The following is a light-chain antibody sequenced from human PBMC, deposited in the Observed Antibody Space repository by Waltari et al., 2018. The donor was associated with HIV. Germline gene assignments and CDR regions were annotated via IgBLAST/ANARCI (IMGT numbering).Light chain of an antibody. CDR1: TLRRYD. Sequence: SSELTQDPAVSVALGQTVRITCQGDTLRRYDATWYQQRPGQAPIIVMYGENNRPSGIPDRFSCSSSGTTASLTITWAQAEDEADYYCSSRDSSGHQIVFGTGTQVTVL. J-gene: IGLJ1*01. CDR3: SSRDSSGHQIV. CDR2: GEN. V-gene: IGLV3-19*01.